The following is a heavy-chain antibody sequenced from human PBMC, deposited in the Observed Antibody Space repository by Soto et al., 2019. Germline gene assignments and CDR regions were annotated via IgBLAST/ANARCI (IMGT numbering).Heavy chain of an antibody. D-gene: IGHD2-2*01. CDR3: AREDSIIIPAVSDF. CDR2: ITSHSVYI. Sequence: GGSLRLSCEASGFAFDVHSMNWVRQVPGRGLEWVASITSHSVYIWYADSVRGRFTISRDNAKSSVSLQMNTLRVEDTAVYYCAREDSIIIPAVSDFWGQGTLVTVSS. J-gene: IGHJ4*02. V-gene: IGHV3-21*01. CDR1: GFAFDVHS.